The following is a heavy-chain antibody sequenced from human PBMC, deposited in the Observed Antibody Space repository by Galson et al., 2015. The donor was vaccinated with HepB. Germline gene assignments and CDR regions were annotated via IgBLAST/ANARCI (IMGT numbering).Heavy chain of an antibody. J-gene: IGHJ4*02. CDR1: GFTFNTAW. CDR3: TTWGGDYVDH. V-gene: IGHV3-15*01. D-gene: IGHD3-16*01. Sequence: SLRLSCAASGFTFNTAWMSWVRQAPGKGLEWVAQIKSITDGGTTDYAAPVKGRFTISRDDSRNRLYLQLNSLKIEDTGVYYCTTWGGDYVDHWGQGTLVTVSS. CDR2: IKSITDGGTT.